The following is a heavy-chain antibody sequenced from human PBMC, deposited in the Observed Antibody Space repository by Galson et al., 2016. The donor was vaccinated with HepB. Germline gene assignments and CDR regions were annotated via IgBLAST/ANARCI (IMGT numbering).Heavy chain of an antibody. CDR3: ARGRYGDYVSPFDY. V-gene: IGHV3-53*01. J-gene: IGHJ4*02. Sequence: SLRLSCAASGFTVSSNYMTWVRQAPGKELEWVSVIYSGGSTYYADSVEGRFTISRDTSKNTLFLQMNSLRVEDTAVYYCARGRYGDYVSPFDYWGQGTLVTVSS. D-gene: IGHD4-17*01. CDR2: IYSGGST. CDR1: GFTVSSNY.